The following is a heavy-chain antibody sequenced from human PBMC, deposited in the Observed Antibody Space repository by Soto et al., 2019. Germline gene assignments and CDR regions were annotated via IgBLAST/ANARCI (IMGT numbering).Heavy chain of an antibody. CDR2: IYYSGST. V-gene: IGHV4-39*01. D-gene: IGHD3-3*01. Sequence: PSETLSLTCTVSGGSISSSSYYWGWIRQPPGKGLEWIGSIYYSGSTYYNPSPKSRVTISVDTSKNQFSLKLSSVTAADTAVYYCARQLPDYDFWSGYHKGNWFDPWGQGTLVTVSS. CDR1: GGSISSSSYY. J-gene: IGHJ5*02. CDR3: ARQLPDYDFWSGYHKGNWFDP.